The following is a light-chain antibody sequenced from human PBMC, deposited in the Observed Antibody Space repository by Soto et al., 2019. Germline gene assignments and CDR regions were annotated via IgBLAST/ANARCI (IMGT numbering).Light chain of an antibody. CDR3: QQVNGYPLT. CDR1: QGISSY. V-gene: IGKV1-9*01. J-gene: IGKJ4*01. CDR2: AAS. Sequence: DIQLTQSPSFLSASVGDRVTITCRASQGISSYLAWYQQKPGKAPKLLIYAASTLQSGVPSRFSGSGYGTEFTLTISSLQPEDFATYYCQQVNGYPLTFGGGTKVDIK.